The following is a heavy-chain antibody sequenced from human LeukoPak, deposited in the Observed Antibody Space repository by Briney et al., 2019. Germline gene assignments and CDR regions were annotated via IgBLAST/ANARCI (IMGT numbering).Heavy chain of an antibody. CDR2: ISGSGGST. J-gene: IGHJ4*02. CDR1: GGSISSSSYY. D-gene: IGHD3-10*01. CDR3: AKEALFRGVHGNYFDY. V-gene: IGHV3-23*01. Sequence: PSETLSLTCTVSGGSISSSSYYWGWIRQPPGKGLEWVSAISGSGGSTYYADSVKGRFTISRDNSKNTLYLQMNSLRPEDTAVYYCAKEALFRGVHGNYFDYWGQGTLVTVSS.